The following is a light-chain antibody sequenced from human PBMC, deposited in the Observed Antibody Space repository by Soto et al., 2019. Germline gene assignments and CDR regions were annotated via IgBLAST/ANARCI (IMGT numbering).Light chain of an antibody. V-gene: IGKV1-33*01. Sequence: DIRLSQSPSSLSASVGDRVTITCQASQDISDHLNWYQQKPGKAPRLLLYDVSNLQRGIPSRFSGRGSGTDFTFTISGLQPEDFATYFCQQYDGLPRTFGQGTKMDI. CDR1: QDISDH. J-gene: IGKJ2*01. CDR3: QQYDGLPRT. CDR2: DVS.